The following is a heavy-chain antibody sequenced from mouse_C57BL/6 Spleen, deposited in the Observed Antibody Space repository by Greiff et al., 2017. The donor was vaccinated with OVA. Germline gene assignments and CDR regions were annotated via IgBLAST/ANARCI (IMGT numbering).Heavy chain of an antibody. CDR1: GYTFTSYN. Sequence: LQQSGAELVRPGASVKMSCKASGYTFTSYNMHWVKQTPRQGLEWIGAIYPGNGDTSYTQKFKGKATLTVDKSSSTAYMQLSSLTSEDSAVYFCARDLYGGVNYAMDYWGQGTSVTVSS. V-gene: IGHV1-12*01. CDR2: IYPGNGDT. D-gene: IGHD1-1*01. CDR3: ARDLYGGVNYAMDY. J-gene: IGHJ4*01.